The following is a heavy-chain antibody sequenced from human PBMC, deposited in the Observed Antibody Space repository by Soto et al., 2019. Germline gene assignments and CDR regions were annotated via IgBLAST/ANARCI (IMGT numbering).Heavy chain of an antibody. CDR2: ISSRSSTI. D-gene: IGHD6-19*01. CDR3: ARVLIAVAGTGWFDP. Sequence: GGSLSLSCAATGFTFSSYSMNWVRQAPGKGLEWVSYISSRSSTIYYADSVKGRFTSSRDNAKNSLYLQMNSLRAEDTAVYYCARVLIAVAGTGWFDPWGQGTLVTVSS. V-gene: IGHV3-48*01. J-gene: IGHJ5*02. CDR1: GFTFSSYS.